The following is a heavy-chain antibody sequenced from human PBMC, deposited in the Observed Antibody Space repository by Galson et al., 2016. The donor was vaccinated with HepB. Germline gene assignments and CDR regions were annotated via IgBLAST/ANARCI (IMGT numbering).Heavy chain of an antibody. CDR1: GGSISSGGYY. D-gene: IGHD5-24*01. V-gene: IGHV4-31*03. J-gene: IGHJ4*02. Sequence: TLSLTCTVSGGSISSGGYYWSWIRQHPGKGLEWIGYIYYSGSTYYNPSVKSRVTISVDTSKNQFSLKLSSVTVADTAVYYCARGRDGYSHFDYWGQGTLVTVSS. CDR2: IYYSGST. CDR3: ARGRDGYSHFDY.